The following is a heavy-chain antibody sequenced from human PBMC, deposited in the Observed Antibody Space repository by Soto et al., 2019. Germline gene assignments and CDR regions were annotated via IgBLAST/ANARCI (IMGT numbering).Heavy chain of an antibody. V-gene: IGHV4-4*02. D-gene: IGHD6-13*01. J-gene: IGHJ5*02. CDR1: GGSISSSNW. Sequence: SETLSLTCAVSGGSISSSNWWSWVRQPPGKGLEWIGEIYHSGSTNYNPSLKSRVTISVDKSKNQFSLKLSSVTAADTAVYYCARGSKQLVRQSRWFDPWGQGTLVTVSS. CDR2: IYHSGST. CDR3: ARGSKQLVRQSRWFDP.